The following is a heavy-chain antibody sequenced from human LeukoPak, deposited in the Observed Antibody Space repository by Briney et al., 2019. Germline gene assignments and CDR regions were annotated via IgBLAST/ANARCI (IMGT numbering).Heavy chain of an antibody. Sequence: PGGSLRLSCEASGFTFSSYAMSWVRQAPGKGLEWVSSISSSGANTYYADSVKGRFTISRDNSKNTLYLQMSSLRVEDTAVYYCAKRDRPCSGDCSAPYYFDYWGQGTLVTVSS. D-gene: IGHD2-21*02. CDR3: AKRDRPCSGDCSAPYYFDY. J-gene: IGHJ4*02. V-gene: IGHV3-23*01. CDR1: GFTFSSYA. CDR2: ISSSGANT.